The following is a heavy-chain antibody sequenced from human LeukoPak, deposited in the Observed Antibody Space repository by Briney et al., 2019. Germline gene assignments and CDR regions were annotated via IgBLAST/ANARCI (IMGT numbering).Heavy chain of an antibody. V-gene: IGHV4-34*01. Sequence: SGTLSLTCAVHGGSFSGYYWSWIRQPPGKGLEWIGEINHSGSTNYNPSLKSRVTISVDTSKNQFSLKLSSVTAADTAVYYCARVTAYYDFWSGYYKAEYFQHWGQGTLVAVSS. J-gene: IGHJ1*01. CDR3: ARVTAYYDFWSGYYKAEYFQH. CDR2: INHSGST. CDR1: GGSFSGYY. D-gene: IGHD3-3*01.